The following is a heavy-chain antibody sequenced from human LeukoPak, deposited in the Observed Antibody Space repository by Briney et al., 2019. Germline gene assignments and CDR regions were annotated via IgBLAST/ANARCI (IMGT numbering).Heavy chain of an antibody. Sequence: GGSLRLSCAASQFTFSNFWMSWVRQAPGKGLEWVANTNRDGSEKYYEDSVKGRVTISRDNAMNFLYLQLNSLRVDGTAVYYCARDSGSCRGCAFDIWGQGTVLTVSS. CDR3: ARDSGSCRGCAFDI. D-gene: IGHD1-26*01. CDR1: QFTFSNFW. V-gene: IGHV3-7*01. J-gene: IGHJ3*02. CDR2: TNRDGSEK.